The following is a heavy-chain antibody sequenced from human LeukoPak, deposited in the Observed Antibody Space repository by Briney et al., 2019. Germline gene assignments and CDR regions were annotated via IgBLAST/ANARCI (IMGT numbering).Heavy chain of an antibody. J-gene: IGHJ4*02. CDR1: GFTLRRFR. CDR2: KSYDGSNK. CDR3: AKDVNIVGATTGELDY. V-gene: IGHV3-30*18. Sequence: PGGSLRLFWAASGFTLRRFRMQWVRHAPGKGLEWVAFKSYDGSNKYHADSVKGRFTISRENSENTLYLQMNSLRDEDTAVYYCAKDVNIVGATTGELDYWGQGTLVTVSS. D-gene: IGHD1-26*01.